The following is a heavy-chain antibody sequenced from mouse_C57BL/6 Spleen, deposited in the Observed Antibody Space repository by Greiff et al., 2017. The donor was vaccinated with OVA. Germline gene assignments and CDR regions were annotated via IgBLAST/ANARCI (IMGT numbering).Heavy chain of an antibody. Sequence: QVQLQQPGAELVMPGASVKLSCKASGYTFTSYWMHWVKQRPGQGLEWIGEIDPSDSYTTYNQKFKGKSTLTVDKSSSTAYMQLSSLTSEDSAVYYCARAPYGSSGVYSKGYWGQGTSLTVSS. CDR2: IDPSDSYT. D-gene: IGHD1-1*01. V-gene: IGHV1-69*01. CDR1: GYTFTSYW. J-gene: IGHJ4*01. CDR3: ARAPYGSSGVYSKGY.